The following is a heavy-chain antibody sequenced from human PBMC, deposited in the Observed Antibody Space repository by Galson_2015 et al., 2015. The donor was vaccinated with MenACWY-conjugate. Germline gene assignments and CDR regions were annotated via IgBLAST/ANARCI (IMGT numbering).Heavy chain of an antibody. J-gene: IGHJ5*02. CDR2: IIPIFGTA. V-gene: IGHV1-69*13. CDR3: ARHRHSGSYRGWFDP. CDR1: GGTFSSYA. Sequence: SVKVSCKASGGTFSSYAISWVRQAPGQGLEWMGGIIPIFGTANYAQKFQGRVTITADESTSTAYMELSSLRSEDTAVYYCARHRHSGSYRGWFDPWGQGTLVTVSS. D-gene: IGHD1-26*01.